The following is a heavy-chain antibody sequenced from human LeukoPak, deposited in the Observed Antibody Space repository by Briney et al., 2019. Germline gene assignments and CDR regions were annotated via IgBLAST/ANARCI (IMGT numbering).Heavy chain of an antibody. Sequence: GASVKVSCKASGYTFTSYGISWVRQAPGQGLEWMGGIIPIFGTANYAQKFQGRVTITADESTSTAYMELSSLRSEDTAVYYCASIVGATYHYFDYWGQGTLVTVSS. CDR1: GYTFTSYG. D-gene: IGHD1-26*01. CDR3: ASIVGATYHYFDY. J-gene: IGHJ4*02. V-gene: IGHV1-69*13. CDR2: IIPIFGTA.